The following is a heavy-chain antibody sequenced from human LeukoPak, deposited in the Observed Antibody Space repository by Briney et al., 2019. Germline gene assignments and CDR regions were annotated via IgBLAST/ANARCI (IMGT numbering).Heavy chain of an antibody. CDR1: GGSISSSSYY. Sequence: SETLSLTCTVSGGSISSSSYYRGWIRQPPGKGLEWIGSIYYSGSTYYNPSLKSRVTISVDTSKNQFSLKLSSVTAADTAVYYCARGQGTYDFWSGYYPLDYWGQGTLVTVSS. J-gene: IGHJ4*02. D-gene: IGHD3-3*01. V-gene: IGHV4-39*07. CDR2: IYYSGST. CDR3: ARGQGTYDFWSGYYPLDY.